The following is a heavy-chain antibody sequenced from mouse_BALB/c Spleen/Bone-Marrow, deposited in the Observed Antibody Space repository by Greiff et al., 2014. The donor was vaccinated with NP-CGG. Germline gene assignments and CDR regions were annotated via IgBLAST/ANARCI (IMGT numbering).Heavy chain of an antibody. J-gene: IGHJ2*01. D-gene: IGHD2-1*01. V-gene: IGHV1S22*01. CDR1: GYTFTSYW. CDR3: TRRRGNYYYFDY. CDR2: IYPGSGST. Sequence: LQQSGSELVRPGASVKLSCKASGYTFTSYWMHWVKQRPGLGLEWIGNIYPGSGSTNYDEKFKSKATLTVDASSSTAYMQLSSLTSEDSAVYYCTRRRGNYYYFDYWGQGTTLTVSS.